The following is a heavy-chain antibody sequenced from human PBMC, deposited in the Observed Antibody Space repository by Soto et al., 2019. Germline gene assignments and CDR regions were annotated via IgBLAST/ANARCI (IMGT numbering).Heavy chain of an antibody. CDR1: GGSFNNYC. D-gene: IGHD3-10*01. CDR3: ARGDYGQYDAYNWFDP. Sequence: QVRLQQWGAGLVRPSETLSLTCAVYGGSFNNYCWSWIRQPPGKGLEWIGEVCPGGRTNYSPTLKREVTIAVEGSKNQLSLRLTSVTVAHTAVYYCARGDYGQYDAYNWFDPWGQGNLVIVAS. V-gene: IGHV4-34*02. J-gene: IGHJ5*02. CDR2: VCPGGRT.